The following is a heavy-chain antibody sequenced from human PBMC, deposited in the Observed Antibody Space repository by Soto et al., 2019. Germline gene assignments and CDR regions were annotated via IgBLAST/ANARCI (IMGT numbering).Heavy chain of an antibody. V-gene: IGHV1-18*04. CDR1: GYTFTYYA. J-gene: IGHJ4*02. D-gene: IGHD1-26*01. CDR2: ISAYNGDT. Sequence: ASVKVSCKAPGYTFTYYALSWVRQAPGQGLEWMGWISAYNGDTNYAQNFQGRLTLTTDTSTTTAYMELRSLRSDDTAIYYCAREAGSGSYYPEDYWGQGTLVTVSS. CDR3: AREAGSGSYYPEDY.